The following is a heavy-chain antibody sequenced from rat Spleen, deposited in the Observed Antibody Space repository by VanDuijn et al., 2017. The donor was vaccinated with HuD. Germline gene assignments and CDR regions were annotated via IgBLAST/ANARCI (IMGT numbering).Heavy chain of an antibody. J-gene: IGHJ4*01. CDR1: GFTFNNYW. V-gene: IGHV5-31*01. CDR2: IKYDGSST. CDR3: ERHQPGYNLYVMDA. Sequence: EVQLVESGGGLVQPGRSLKLSCVASGFTFNNYWMTWIRQAPGKGLEWVATIKYDGSSTYYRDSVKGRFTISRDNAKSTLYLQMDSLRSEDTATYYCERHQPGYNLYVMDAWGQGASVTVSS. D-gene: IGHD1-4*01.